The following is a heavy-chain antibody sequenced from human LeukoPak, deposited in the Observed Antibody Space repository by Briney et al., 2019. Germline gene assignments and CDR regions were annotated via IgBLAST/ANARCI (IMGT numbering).Heavy chain of an antibody. J-gene: IGHJ5*02. CDR1: GGTFSSYA. CDR2: ISAYNGNT. V-gene: IGHV1-18*01. CDR3: ARARREMVDQ. Sequence: ASVKVSXKASGGTFSSYAISWVRQAPGQGLEWMGWISAYNGNTNYAQKLQGRVTMTTDTSTSTAYMELRSLRSDDTAVYYCARARREMVDQWGQGTLVTVSS. D-gene: IGHD5-24*01.